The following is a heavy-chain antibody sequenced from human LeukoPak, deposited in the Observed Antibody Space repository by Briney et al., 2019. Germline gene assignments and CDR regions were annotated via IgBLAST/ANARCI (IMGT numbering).Heavy chain of an antibody. CDR1: GYTFTGCY. V-gene: IGHV1-2*02. J-gene: IGHJ4*02. CDR3: ARGDVVVPAAFDY. CDR2: INPNSGGT. Sequence: ASVKVSCKASGYTFTGCYMHWVRQAPGQGLEWMGWINPNSGGTNYAQKFQGRVTMTRDTSISTAYMELSRLRSDDTAVYYCARGDVVVPAAFDYWGQGTLVTVSS. D-gene: IGHD2-2*01.